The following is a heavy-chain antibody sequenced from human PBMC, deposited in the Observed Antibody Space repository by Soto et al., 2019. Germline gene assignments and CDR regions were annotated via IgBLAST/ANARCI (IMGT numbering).Heavy chain of an antibody. Sequence: SETLSLTCTLSGGSISSSSYYWGWIRQPPGKGLEWIGSIYYSGSTYYNPSLKSRVTISVDTSKNQFSLKLSSVTAADTAVYYCASLLDGSWYYYDSSGYYYFDYWGQGTLVTVSS. V-gene: IGHV4-39*01. CDR2: IYYSGST. CDR3: ASLLDGSWYYYDSSGYYYFDY. CDR1: GGSISSSSYY. D-gene: IGHD3-22*01. J-gene: IGHJ4*02.